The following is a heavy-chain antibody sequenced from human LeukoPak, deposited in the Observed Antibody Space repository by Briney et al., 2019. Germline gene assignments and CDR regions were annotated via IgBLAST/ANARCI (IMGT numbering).Heavy chain of an antibody. CDR2: ISAYNGNT. CDR1: GYTFTSYG. Sequence: ASVTVSCKASGYTFTSYGISWVRQAPGQGLEWMGWISAYNGNTKYAQKLQGRVTMTTDTSTSTAYMELRSLRSDDTAVYYCARDLTKSLYSSGWYEDYWGQGTLVTVSS. V-gene: IGHV1-18*01. CDR3: ARDLTKSLYSSGWYEDY. J-gene: IGHJ4*02. D-gene: IGHD6-19*01.